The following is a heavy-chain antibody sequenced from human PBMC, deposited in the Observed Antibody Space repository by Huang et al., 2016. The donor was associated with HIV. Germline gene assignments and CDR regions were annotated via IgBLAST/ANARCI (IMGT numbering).Heavy chain of an antibody. D-gene: IGHD6-19*01. Sequence: QVRLQESGPGLVKPSETLSLSCTVSGDSVSSHYWGWIRHPPGKGLAGIGNVYDRGTTNYTPRLKSRITISVDTSKNGFSLNITSVSAADTAMYFCVRDQGRLAVGGIDNWFDPWGQGALVTVSS. J-gene: IGHJ5*02. CDR1: GDSVSSHY. V-gene: IGHV4-59*02. CDR3: VRDQGRLAVGGIDNWFDP. CDR2: VYDRGTT.